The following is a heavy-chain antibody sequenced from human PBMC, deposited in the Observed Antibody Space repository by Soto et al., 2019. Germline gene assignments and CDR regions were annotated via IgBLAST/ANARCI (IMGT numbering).Heavy chain of an antibody. J-gene: IGHJ6*02. CDR1: GYSFTSYW. V-gene: IGHV5-10-1*01. Sequence: LGESLKISCKGSGYSFTSYWISWVRQMPGKGLEWMGRIDPSDSYTNYSPSFQGHVTISADKSISTAYLQWSSLKASDTAMYYCASNSGYDPGDYYYYGMDVWGQGTTVTVSS. CDR3: ASNSGYDPGDYYYYGMDV. D-gene: IGHD5-12*01. CDR2: IDPSDSYT.